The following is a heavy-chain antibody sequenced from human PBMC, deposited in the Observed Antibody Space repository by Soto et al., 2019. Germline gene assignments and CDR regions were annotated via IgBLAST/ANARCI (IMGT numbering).Heavy chain of an antibody. Sequence: ESLKISCKGSGYSFTSYWIGWVRQMPGKGLEWMGIIYPGDSDTRYSPSFQGQVTISADKSISTAYLQWSSLKASDTAIYYSGSTNYNPSLKSRVTISVDTSKNQFSLKLSSVTAADTAVYYCARAGLYYDFWSGYYTAEGYYYYMDVWGKGTTVTVSS. CDR1: GYSFTSYW. J-gene: IGHJ6*03. V-gene: IGHV5-51*01. D-gene: IGHD3-10*01. CDR2: IYPGDSDT. CDR3: GSTNYNPSLKSRVTISVDTSKNQFSLKLSSVTAADTAVYYCARAGLYYDFWSGYYTAEGYYYYMDV.